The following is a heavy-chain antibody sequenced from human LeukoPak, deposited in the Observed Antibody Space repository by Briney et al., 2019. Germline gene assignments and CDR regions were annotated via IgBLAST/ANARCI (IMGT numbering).Heavy chain of an antibody. J-gene: IGHJ3*02. CDR1: GYTFTSYD. V-gene: IGHV1-8*03. Sequence: RWASMKVSCKASGYTFTSYDINWVRQATGQGLEWMGWMNPNSGNTGYAQKFQGRVTITRNTSISTAYMELSSLRSEDTAVYYCARSAAAGAFDIWGQGTMVTVSS. CDR2: MNPNSGNT. D-gene: IGHD6-13*01. CDR3: ARSAAAGAFDI.